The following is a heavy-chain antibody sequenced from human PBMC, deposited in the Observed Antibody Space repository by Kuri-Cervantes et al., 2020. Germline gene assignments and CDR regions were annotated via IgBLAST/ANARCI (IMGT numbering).Heavy chain of an antibody. V-gene: IGHV3-23*01. Sequence: GESLKISCAASGFTFSSYAMSWVRQAPGKGLEWVSAISGSGGSTYYADSVKGRFTISRDNSKNTLYLQMNSLRAEDTAVYYCAREQYYYDSSGYYKATYDAFDIWGQGTMVTVSS. D-gene: IGHD3-22*01. CDR2: ISGSGGST. CDR1: GFTFSSYA. J-gene: IGHJ3*02. CDR3: AREQYYYDSSGYYKATYDAFDI.